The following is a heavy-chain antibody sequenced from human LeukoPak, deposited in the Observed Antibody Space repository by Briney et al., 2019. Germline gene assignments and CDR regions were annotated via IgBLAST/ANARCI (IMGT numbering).Heavy chain of an antibody. Sequence: PGGSLRLSCTASGFSFSNYWMSWVRQAPGKGLEWVSTVSGSGGSIYYADSVKGRFTISRDNSKNTLYLQMNSLRAEDTAVYYCAKTLGPIRDGTPSRYFDYWGQGTLVTVSS. J-gene: IGHJ4*02. CDR3: AKTLGPIRDGTPSRYFDY. D-gene: IGHD1-26*01. V-gene: IGHV3-23*01. CDR1: GFSFSNYW. CDR2: VSGSGGSI.